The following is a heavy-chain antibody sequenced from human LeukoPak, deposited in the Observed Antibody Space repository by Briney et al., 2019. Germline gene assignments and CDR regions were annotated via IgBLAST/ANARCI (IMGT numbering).Heavy chain of an antibody. V-gene: IGHV4-59*01. CDR2: IYYSGST. CDR3: ARGGYYAWFDP. J-gene: IGHJ5*02. Sequence: SETLSLTCTVSGGSISSYYWSWIRHPPGKGLEWIGYIYYSGSTNYNPSLKSRVTISLDTSKNQFFLKLNSVTAADTAVYYRARGGYYAWFDPWGQGTLVTVSS. D-gene: IGHD3-22*01. CDR1: GGSISSYY.